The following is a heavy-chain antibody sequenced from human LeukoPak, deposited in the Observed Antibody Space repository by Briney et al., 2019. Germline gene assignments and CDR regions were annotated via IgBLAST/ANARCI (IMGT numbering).Heavy chain of an antibody. J-gene: IGHJ3*01. Sequence: GGSLRLSCVVSGVSLSNCNMNWVRQAPGRGLEWVSYISSSSYYIYYTDSAKGRFTISRDNAKNSLYLDMSGLRAEDTAVYYCARDRPDDYVWGSDGLDFWGHGTAVTVSS. CDR2: ISSSSYYI. CDR3: ARDRPDDYVWGSDGLDF. CDR1: GVSLSNCN. V-gene: IGHV3-21*06. D-gene: IGHD3-16*01.